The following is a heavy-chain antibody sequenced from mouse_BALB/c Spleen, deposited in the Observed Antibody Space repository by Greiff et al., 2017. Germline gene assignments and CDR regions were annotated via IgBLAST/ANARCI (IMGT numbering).Heavy chain of an antibody. D-gene: IGHD4-1*01. Sequence: QVQLKESGPGLVAPSQSLSITCTVSGFSLTSYGVHWVRQPPGKGLEWLGVIWAGGSTNYNSALMSRLSISKDNSKSQVFLKMNSLQTDDTAMYYCARDYRTGNWYFDVWGAGTTVTVSS. V-gene: IGHV2-9*02. CDR1: GFSLTSYG. CDR3: ARDYRTGNWYFDV. CDR2: IWAGGST. J-gene: IGHJ1*01.